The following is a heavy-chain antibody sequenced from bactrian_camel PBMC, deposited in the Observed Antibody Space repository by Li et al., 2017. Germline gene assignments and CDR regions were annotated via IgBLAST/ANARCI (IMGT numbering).Heavy chain of an antibody. Sequence: QLVESGGGSVQAGGSLRLSCAASGSTRSRLCMAWFRLGPGKKREGVAGIYTGAPRTYYADSVKGRVTISVDRAKNTLYLQMNNLEPEDTAMYYCAASASFILTPRFYRLESSDYPYRGQGTQVTVS. V-gene: IGHV3S1*01. D-gene: IGHD4*01. CDR3: AASASFILTPRFYRLESSDYPY. CDR1: GSTRSRLC. CDR2: IYTGAPRT. J-gene: IGHJ4*01.